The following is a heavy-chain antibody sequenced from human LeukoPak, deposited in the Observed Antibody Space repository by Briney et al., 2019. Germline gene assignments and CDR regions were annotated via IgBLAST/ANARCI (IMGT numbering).Heavy chain of an antibody. Sequence: ASVKVSCKASGYTFTSYYMHWVRQAPGQGLEWMGIINPSGGSTSYAQKFQGRVTMTRDMSTSTVYMELSRLRSEDTAVYCCARDRGEMATIKGFDYWGQGTLVTVSS. CDR2: INPSGGST. CDR1: GYTFTSYY. CDR3: ARDRGEMATIKGFDY. J-gene: IGHJ4*02. D-gene: IGHD5-24*01. V-gene: IGHV1-46*01.